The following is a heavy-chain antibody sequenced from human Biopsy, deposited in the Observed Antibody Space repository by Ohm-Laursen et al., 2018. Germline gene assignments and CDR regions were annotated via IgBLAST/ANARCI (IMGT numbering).Heavy chain of an antibody. CDR1: GFTVSDNH. J-gene: IGHJ5*02. V-gene: IGHV3-53*01. D-gene: IGHD3-3*01. Sequence: SLRLSCAASGFTVSDNHISWIRHAPGKGLQWVSLIYSDGNTYYADSVKGRFTISRDIPRNTLYLQMNSLRAEDTAVYYCARGPGKLWSGYYTWGQGSLVSVSS. CDR3: ARGPGKLWSGYYT. CDR2: IYSDGNT.